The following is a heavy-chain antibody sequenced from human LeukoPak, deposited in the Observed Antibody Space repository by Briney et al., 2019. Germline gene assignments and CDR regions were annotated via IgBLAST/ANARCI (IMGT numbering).Heavy chain of an antibody. CDR2: ISGSGGST. CDR1: GFTFSSYA. J-gene: IGHJ4*02. V-gene: IGHV3-23*01. Sequence: PGGSLRLSCAASGFTFSSYAMSWVRQAPGKGLEWVSAISGSGGSTYYADSVKGRFTISRDYSKNTLYLQMNSLRAEDTAVYYCATSLAVVAATSYFDYWGQGTLVTVSS. CDR3: ATSLAVVAATSYFDY. D-gene: IGHD2-15*01.